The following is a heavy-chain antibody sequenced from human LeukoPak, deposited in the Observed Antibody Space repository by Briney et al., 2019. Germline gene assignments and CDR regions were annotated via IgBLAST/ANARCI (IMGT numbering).Heavy chain of an antibody. V-gene: IGHV1-58*02. J-gene: IGHJ4*02. CDR3: AASSPRGVGATPLDY. D-gene: IGHD1-26*01. CDR2: IVVGSGNT. Sequence: ASVKVSCKASGFTFTSSAMQWVRQARGQRLEWIGWIVVGSGNTNYAQKFQERVTITRDMSTSTAYMELSSLRSEDTAVYYCAASSPRGVGATPLDYWGQGTLVTVSS. CDR1: GFTFTSSA.